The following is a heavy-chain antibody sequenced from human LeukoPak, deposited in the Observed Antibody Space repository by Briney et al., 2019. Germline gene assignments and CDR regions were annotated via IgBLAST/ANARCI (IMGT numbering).Heavy chain of an antibody. Sequence: EASVKVSCKASGGTFSSYAISWVRQAPGQGLEWMGGIIPIFGTANYAQEFQGRVSLTADESTSTVYMELSSLRYDDTAVYYCAREPPLTFDHTPEGYYHYYMDVWGEGTTVTISS. CDR2: IIPIFGTA. CDR3: AREPPLTFDHTPEGYYHYYMDV. V-gene: IGHV1-69*13. D-gene: IGHD1-14*01. J-gene: IGHJ6*03. CDR1: GGTFSSYA.